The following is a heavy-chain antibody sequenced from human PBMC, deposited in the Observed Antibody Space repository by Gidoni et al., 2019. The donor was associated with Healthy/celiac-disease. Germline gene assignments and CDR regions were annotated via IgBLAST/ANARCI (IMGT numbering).Heavy chain of an antibody. CDR2: ISSSSSTI. CDR1: GFTFSSYS. J-gene: IGHJ4*02. V-gene: IGHV3-48*02. Sequence: EVQLVESGGGLVQPGWSLSLYRAASGFTFSSYSMNWVRQVPGKGLEWVSYISSSSSTIYYADTVKGRFTISRDNAKNSLYLQINSLRDEDMAVYYCARSIVGATEVDYWGQGTLVTVSS. D-gene: IGHD1-26*01. CDR3: ARSIVGATEVDY.